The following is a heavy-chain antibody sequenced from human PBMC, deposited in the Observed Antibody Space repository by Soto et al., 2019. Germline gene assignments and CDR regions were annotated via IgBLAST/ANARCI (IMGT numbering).Heavy chain of an antibody. CDR2: ISSGSSYI. D-gene: IGHD3-10*01. CDR3: ARDILSGGAYPDS. CDR1: GVSVSTYT. V-gene: IGHV3-21*01. J-gene: IGHJ5*01. Sequence: STRLSSAASGVSVSTYTMNWVRQAPGKGLEWISSISSGSSYIYYAGSVKGRFTISRDNAKNSLFLQMNSLRADDTAVYYCARDILSGGAYPDSWGQGTKVTVSS.